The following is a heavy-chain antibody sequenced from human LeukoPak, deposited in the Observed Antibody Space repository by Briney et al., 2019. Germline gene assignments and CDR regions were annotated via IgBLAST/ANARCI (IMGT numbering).Heavy chain of an antibody. D-gene: IGHD7-27*01. Sequence: GGSLRLSCAASGFTFSSYAMIWLRHAPGRGLEWVSTISGSGGSTYYADSVKGRFTISRDNSKNTLYLQMNSLRAEDTAVYYCAKGSGLTGTFFDYWGQGTLVTVSS. V-gene: IGHV3-23*01. CDR2: ISGSGGST. J-gene: IGHJ4*02. CDR3: AKGSGLTGTFFDY. CDR1: GFTFSSYA.